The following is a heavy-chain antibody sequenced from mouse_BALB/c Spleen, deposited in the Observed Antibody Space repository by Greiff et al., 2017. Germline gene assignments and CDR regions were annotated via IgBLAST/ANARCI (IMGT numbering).Heavy chain of an antibody. Sequence: QVQLQQSGAELARPGASVKLSCKASGYTFTSYWMQWVKQRPGQGLEWIGAIYPGDGDTRYTQKFKGKATLTADKSSSTAYMQLSSLASEDSAVYYCARMDDYDAYWGQGTLVTVSA. CDR1: GYTFTSYW. CDR3: ARMDDYDAY. V-gene: IGHV1-87*01. D-gene: IGHD2-4*01. J-gene: IGHJ3*01. CDR2: IYPGDGDT.